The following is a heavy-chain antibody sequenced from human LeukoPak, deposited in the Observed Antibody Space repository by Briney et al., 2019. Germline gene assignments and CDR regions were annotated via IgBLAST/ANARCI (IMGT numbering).Heavy chain of an antibody. CDR2: INHSGST. D-gene: IGHD6-13*01. Sequence: SETLSLTCAVYGGSFRSYYWSWIRQLPGRGLEWIGEINHSGSTSYNPSLKSRVTISVDTSKNQFSLKLSSVTAADTAVYYCARVYYSNSYDYWYFDLWGRGTLVTVSS. V-gene: IGHV4-34*01. CDR3: ARVYYSNSYDYWYFDL. J-gene: IGHJ2*01. CDR1: GGSFRSYY.